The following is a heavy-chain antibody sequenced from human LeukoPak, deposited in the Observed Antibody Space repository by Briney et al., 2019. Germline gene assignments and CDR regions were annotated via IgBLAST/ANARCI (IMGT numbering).Heavy chain of an antibody. D-gene: IGHD1-1*01. V-gene: IGHV3-53*04. CDR3: ARVDTTLSYKLDY. CDR2: IYSAGST. CDR1: AFTVSSNC. J-gene: IGHJ4*02. Sequence: GGSLRLSCAASAFTVSSNCMIWVRQPPGKGLVWWSVIYSAGSTYNADSVKGRFTISRHNSKNTVYVQMDNLRPEDTAVYYCARVDTTLSYKLDYWGQGTLVTVSS.